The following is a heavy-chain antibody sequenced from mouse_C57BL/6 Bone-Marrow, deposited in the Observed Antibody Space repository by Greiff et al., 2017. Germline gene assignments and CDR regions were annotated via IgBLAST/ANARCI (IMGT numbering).Heavy chain of an antibody. D-gene: IGHD1-1*01. Sequence: QVQLQQSGPGLVQPSQSLSITCTVSGFSLTSYGVHWVRQSPGKGLEWLGVIWSGGSTDYNAAFISRLSISKDNSKSQVFVKMNSLQADDTAIYYCATTVVGGYFDVWGTGTTVTVSS. J-gene: IGHJ1*03. CDR1: GFSLTSYG. V-gene: IGHV2-2*01. CDR3: ATTVVGGYFDV. CDR2: IWSGGST.